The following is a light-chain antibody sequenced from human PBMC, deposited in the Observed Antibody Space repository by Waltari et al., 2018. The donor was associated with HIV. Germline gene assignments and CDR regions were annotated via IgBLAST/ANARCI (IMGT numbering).Light chain of an antibody. CDR1: SADVGRRNV. J-gene: IGLJ1*01. V-gene: IGLV2-23*02. CDR2: EVN. CDR3: CSFAGDKDGQISTYV. Sequence: QSALTQPASVSGSLGQSVIISCTGTSADVGRRNVVTWYQQHPGKVPKLLIFEVNKRPAGISSRFCGAESCNTASLKISGRQVDDEAFYYGCSFAGDKDGQISTYVFGTGTTVTVL.